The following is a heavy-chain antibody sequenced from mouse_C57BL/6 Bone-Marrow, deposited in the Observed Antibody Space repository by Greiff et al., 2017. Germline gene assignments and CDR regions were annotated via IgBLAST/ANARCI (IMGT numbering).Heavy chain of an antibody. CDR1: GYTFTSYW. J-gene: IGHJ1*03. CDR3: ARRGYYGSSSPGYFEV. D-gene: IGHD1-1*01. V-gene: IGHV1-59*01. Sequence: QVQLQQPGAELVRPGTSVKLSCKASGYTFTSYWMHWVKQRPGQGLEWIGVIDPSDSYTNYNQKFKGKATLTVDTSSSTAYMQLSSLTSEDSAVYYCARRGYYGSSSPGYFEVWGTGTTVTVSS. CDR2: IDPSDSYT.